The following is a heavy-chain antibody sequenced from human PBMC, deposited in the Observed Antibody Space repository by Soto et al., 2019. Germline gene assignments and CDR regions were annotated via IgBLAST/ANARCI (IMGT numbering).Heavy chain of an antibody. CDR1: GFTFSTYA. CDR3: AKENDFSR. V-gene: IGHV3-23*01. J-gene: IGHJ4*02. D-gene: IGHD3-3*01. CDR2: ISGSGSNT. Sequence: GGSLRLSCAASGFTFSTYALSWVRQAPGKGLEWVSTISGSGSNTYYAESVKGRLTISRDNSKNTLYLQITGLRADDTAIYYCAKENDFSRWGQGTLVTVSS.